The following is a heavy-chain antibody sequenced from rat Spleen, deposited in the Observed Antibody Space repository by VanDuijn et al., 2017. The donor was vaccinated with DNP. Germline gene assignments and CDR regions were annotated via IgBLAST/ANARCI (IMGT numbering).Heavy chain of an antibody. J-gene: IGHJ2*01. CDR2: ISYSGST. D-gene: IGHD5-1*01. Sequence: EVQLQESGPGLVKPSQSLSLTCSVTGSSIISNYWAWIRKFPGNKMEWTGYISYSGSTSYNPSLKSRISITRDTSKNQFFLQLNSVTTEDTATYYCARSNWRFDYWGQGVMVTASS. V-gene: IGHV3-1*01. CDR1: GSSIISNY. CDR3: ARSNWRFDY.